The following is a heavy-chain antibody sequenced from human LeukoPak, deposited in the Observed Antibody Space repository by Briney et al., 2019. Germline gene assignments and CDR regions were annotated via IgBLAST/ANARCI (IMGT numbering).Heavy chain of an antibody. V-gene: IGHV4-59*01. CDR2: IYYSGST. D-gene: IGHD1-26*01. Sequence: SETLSLTCTVPGGSISSYYWSWIRQPPGKGLEWIGYIYYSGSTNYNPSLKSRVTISVDTSKNQFSLKLSPVTAADTAVYYCARGIEWMGATTFDYWGQGTLVTVSS. J-gene: IGHJ4*02. CDR1: GGSISSYY. CDR3: ARGIEWMGATTFDY.